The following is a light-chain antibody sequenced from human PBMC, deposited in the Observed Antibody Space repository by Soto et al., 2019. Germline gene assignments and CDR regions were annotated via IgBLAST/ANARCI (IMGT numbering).Light chain of an antibody. CDR2: WAS. V-gene: IGKV4-1*01. CDR3: QQYYSTRRT. J-gene: IGKJ1*01. Sequence: DIVMTQSPDSLAVSLGERATINCKSSQSVLYSSNNKNYLAWYQQKPGQPPKLHIYWASTRESGVPDRFSGSGSGTDFTLTISSLQAEDVAVYYCQQYYSTRRTFGQGTKVEIK. CDR1: QSVLYSSNNKNY.